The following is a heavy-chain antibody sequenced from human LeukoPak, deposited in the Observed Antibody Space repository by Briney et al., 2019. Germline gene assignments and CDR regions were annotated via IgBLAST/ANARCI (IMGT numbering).Heavy chain of an antibody. Sequence: PSETLSLTCTVSGGSISSYYWGWIRQPPGKGLEWIGSIYYSGSTYYNPSLKSRVTISVDTSKNQFSLKLSSVTAADTAVYYCARDPGSNYYDSSGRFDYWGQGTLVTVSS. CDR2: IYYSGST. CDR3: ARDPGSNYYDSSGRFDY. D-gene: IGHD3-22*01. J-gene: IGHJ4*02. CDR1: GGSISSYY. V-gene: IGHV4-39*07.